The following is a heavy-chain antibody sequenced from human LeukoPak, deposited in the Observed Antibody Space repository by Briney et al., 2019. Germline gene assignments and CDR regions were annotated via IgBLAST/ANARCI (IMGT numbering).Heavy chain of an antibody. D-gene: IGHD4-17*01. Sequence: PGGSLRLSCAASGFTFSNVWMSWVRQAPGKGLEWVGRIKSKTDGGTTDYAAPVKGRFTISRDDSKNTLYQQMNSLKTEDTAVYYCTTYGDYEGLIDYWGQGTLVTVSS. J-gene: IGHJ4*02. CDR3: TTYGDYEGLIDY. V-gene: IGHV3-15*01. CDR2: IKSKTDGGTT. CDR1: GFTFSNVW.